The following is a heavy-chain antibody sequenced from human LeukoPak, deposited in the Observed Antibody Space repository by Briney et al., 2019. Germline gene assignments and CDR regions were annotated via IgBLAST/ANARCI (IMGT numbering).Heavy chain of an antibody. CDR2: IADDGNDK. J-gene: IGHJ3*02. CDR1: GFIFSSSA. V-gene: IGHV3-30*04. Sequence: GGSLRLSCAASGFIFSSSAMHWVRQAPDKGLEWVAVIADDGNDKYYADSVKGRFIISRDNSKNTLYLQMNSLRTEDTALYYCATVDDLDAFGIWGQGIMVTVS. D-gene: IGHD2-2*03. CDR3: ATVDDLDAFGI.